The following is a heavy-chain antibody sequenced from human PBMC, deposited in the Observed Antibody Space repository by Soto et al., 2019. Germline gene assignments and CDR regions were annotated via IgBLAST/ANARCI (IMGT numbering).Heavy chain of an antibody. CDR3: ARARMGRGIIYYYGMDV. Sequence: QVQLQESGPGLVKSSQTLSLTCTVSGGSISSDGNYWSWIRQHPGKGLEWIGYIYYSGSTNYNPSLKSRVTISVDTSKNQFSLKLNSVTAADKAVDYCARARMGRGIIYYYGMDVWGQGTTVTVSS. J-gene: IGHJ6*02. D-gene: IGHD3-10*01. CDR1: GGSISSDGNY. CDR2: IYYSGST. V-gene: IGHV4-31*03.